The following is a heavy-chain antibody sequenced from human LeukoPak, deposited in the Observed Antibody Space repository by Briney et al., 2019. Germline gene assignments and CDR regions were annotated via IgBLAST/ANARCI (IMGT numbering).Heavy chain of an antibody. Sequence: ASVKVSYKTSGYTFTLYYVHWVRQAPGQGPEWMGFINPNSGTSKYVQKFQDRVTMTRDTSINTVYMELSGLRSDDTAVYYCARDRAGGIAVAGDYWGQGTLVTVSS. V-gene: IGHV1-2*02. D-gene: IGHD6-19*01. CDR1: GYTFTLYY. CDR3: ARDRAGGIAVAGDY. J-gene: IGHJ4*02. CDR2: INPNSGTS.